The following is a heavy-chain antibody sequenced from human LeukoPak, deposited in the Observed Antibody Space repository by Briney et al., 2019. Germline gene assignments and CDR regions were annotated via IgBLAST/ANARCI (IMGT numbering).Heavy chain of an antibody. CDR3: ARDPLTYYYGSGSYSPRGFDY. CDR1: GGSISSSNW. V-gene: IGHV4-4*02. J-gene: IGHJ4*02. D-gene: IGHD3-10*01. CDR2: IYHSGST. Sequence: PSETLSLTCTVSGGSISSSNWWSWVRQPPGKGLEWIGEIYHSGSTNYNPSLKSRVTISVDKSKNQFSLKLSSVTAADTAVYYCARDPLTYYYGSGSYSPRGFDYWGQGTLVTVSS.